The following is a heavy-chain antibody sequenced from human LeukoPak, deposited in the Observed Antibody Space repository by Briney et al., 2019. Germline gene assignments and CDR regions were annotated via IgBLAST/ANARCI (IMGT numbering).Heavy chain of an antibody. CDR1: GGSISSYY. V-gene: IGHV4-59*05. D-gene: IGHD3-16*02. Sequence: SETLSLTCTVSGGSISSYYWSWIRQPPGKGLEWIGSIYYSGSTYYNPSLKSRVTISVDTSKNQFSLKLSSVTAADTAVYYCARQTEGGYDYVWGSYRSPFDYWGQGTLVTVSS. J-gene: IGHJ4*02. CDR3: ARQTEGGYDYVWGSYRSPFDY. CDR2: IYYSGST.